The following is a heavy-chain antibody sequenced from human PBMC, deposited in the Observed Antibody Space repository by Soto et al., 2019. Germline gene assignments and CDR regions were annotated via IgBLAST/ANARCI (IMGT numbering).Heavy chain of an antibody. V-gene: IGHV4-59*12. Sequence: ETLSLTCGVSGVSISGSYWSWIRQSPGKGLEWLGYVYYTGSTNYSPSLRSRVSISVDTSKNEFSLRLSSVTAADTAVYYCARGGLYDYYYYGMDVWGQGTTVTVS. D-gene: IGHD3-16*01. CDR3: ARGGLYDYYYYGMDV. CDR2: VYYTGST. CDR1: GVSISGSY. J-gene: IGHJ6*02.